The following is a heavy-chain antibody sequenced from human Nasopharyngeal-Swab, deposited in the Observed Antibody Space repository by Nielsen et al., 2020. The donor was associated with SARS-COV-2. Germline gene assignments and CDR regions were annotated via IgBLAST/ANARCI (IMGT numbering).Heavy chain of an antibody. CDR3: ARAAAGTSYYYVMDV. CDR2: ISSGGSAP. CDR1: EFTFSTDS. Sequence: GGSLRLSCAASEFTFSTDSMHWVRQAPGKGLEWISYISSGGSAPHYADSVKGRFAISRYNPKNSLYLQMYSLRSEDTAVYYCARAAAGTSYYYVMDVWGQGTTVTVSS. D-gene: IGHD6-13*01. J-gene: IGHJ6*02. V-gene: IGHV3-48*04.